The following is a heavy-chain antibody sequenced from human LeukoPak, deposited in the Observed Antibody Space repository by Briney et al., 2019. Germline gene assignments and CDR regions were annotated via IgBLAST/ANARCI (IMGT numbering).Heavy chain of an antibody. CDR1: GFTFSRYW. V-gene: IGHV3-74*01. CDR3: ARDWSLGY. CDR2: INSDGSST. D-gene: IGHD6-13*01. J-gene: IGHJ4*02. Sequence: GGSLRLSCAASGFTFSRYWMQWVRQAPGKGLVWVSRINSDGSSTNYADSDSVKGRFTISRDNAKNTLYLQMNSLRAEDTAVYYCARDWSLGYWGQGTLVTVSS.